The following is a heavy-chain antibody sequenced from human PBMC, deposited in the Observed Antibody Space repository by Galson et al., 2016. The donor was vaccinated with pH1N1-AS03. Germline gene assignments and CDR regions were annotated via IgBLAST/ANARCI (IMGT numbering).Heavy chain of an antibody. V-gene: IGHV1-2*04. Sequence: SVKVSCKAFGYIFTGFYVHWVRQAPGQGLEWMGWINTDSGVTNYAQKFEAWVTMTRDTSVSTAYMELYGLKSDDTAVYYCARDPRGPCTSATCPTTYYFGMDVWGQGTTVIVSS. D-gene: IGHD2-2*01. CDR1: GYIFTGFY. CDR3: ARDPRGPCTSATCPTTYYFGMDV. J-gene: IGHJ6*02. CDR2: INTDSGVT.